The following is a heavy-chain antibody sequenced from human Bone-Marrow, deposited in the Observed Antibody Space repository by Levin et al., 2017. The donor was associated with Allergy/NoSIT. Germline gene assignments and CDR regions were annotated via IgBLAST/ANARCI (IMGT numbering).Heavy chain of an antibody. Sequence: SQTLSLTCTVSGGSISSGSYYWSWIRQPAGKGLEWIGRIYTSGSTNYNPSLKSRVTISVDTSKNQFSLKLSSVTAADTAVYYCARLRGLRRNWYFDLWGRGTLVTVSS. J-gene: IGHJ2*01. D-gene: IGHD4-17*01. CDR2: IYTSGST. CDR1: GGSISSGSYY. CDR3: ARLRGLRRNWYFDL. V-gene: IGHV4-61*02.